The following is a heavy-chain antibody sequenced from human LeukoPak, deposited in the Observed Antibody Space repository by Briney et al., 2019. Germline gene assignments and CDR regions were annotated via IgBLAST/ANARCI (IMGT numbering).Heavy chain of an antibody. J-gene: IGHJ3*02. V-gene: IGHV1-69*01. Sequence: GASVKVSCKASGGTFSSYAISWVRQAPGQGLEWMGGIIPIFGTANYAQRFQGRVTITADESTSTAYMELSSLRSEDTAVYYCARVVVPAESRAFDIWGQGTMVTVSS. D-gene: IGHD2-2*01. CDR2: IIPIFGTA. CDR3: ARVVVPAESRAFDI. CDR1: GGTFSSYA.